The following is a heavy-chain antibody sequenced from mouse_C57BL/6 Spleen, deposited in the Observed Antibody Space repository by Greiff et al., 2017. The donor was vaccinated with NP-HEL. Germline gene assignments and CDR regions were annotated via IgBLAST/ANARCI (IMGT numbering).Heavy chain of an antibody. J-gene: IGHJ2*01. V-gene: IGHV1-82*01. CDR3: ARGYYGSSYVYYFDY. CDR1: GYAFSSSW. D-gene: IGHD1-1*01. CDR2: IYPGDGDT. Sequence: VQLQQSGPELVKPGASVKISCKASGYAFSSSWMNWVKQRPGKGLEWIGRIYPGDGDTNYNGKFKGKATLTADKSSSTAYMQLSSLTSEDSAVYFCARGYYGSSYVYYFDYWGQGTTLTVSS.